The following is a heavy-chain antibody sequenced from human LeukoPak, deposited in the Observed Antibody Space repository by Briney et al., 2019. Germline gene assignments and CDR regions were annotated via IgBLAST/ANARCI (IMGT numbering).Heavy chain of an antibody. Sequence: GGSLRLSCVASGFTFSSRDWMTWVRQAPGKGLEWVTFIRYDGSNKYYADSVKGRFTISRDNSKNTLYLQMNSLRAEDTAVYYCAKHTYQLYSYYMDVWGTGTTVTISS. J-gene: IGHJ6*03. CDR2: IRYDGSNK. CDR3: AKHTYQLYSYYMDV. CDR1: GFTFSSRDW. D-gene: IGHD2-21*01. V-gene: IGHV3-30*02.